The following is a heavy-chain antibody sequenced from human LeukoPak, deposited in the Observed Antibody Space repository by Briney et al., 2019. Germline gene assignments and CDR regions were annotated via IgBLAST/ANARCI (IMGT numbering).Heavy chain of an antibody. Sequence: SVTVSFKSSGGTFSSYTISWVRQAPGQGLEWMGRMIPNLGLANYAQKFQGRVTITADKSTSTAYMELSSLRSEHTAVYYCASPGKFRDEMPRPLDYWGQGTLVTVSS. J-gene: IGHJ4*02. D-gene: IGHD5-24*01. CDR3: ASPGKFRDEMPRPLDY. CDR1: GGTFSSYT. V-gene: IGHV1-69*02. CDR2: MIPNLGLA.